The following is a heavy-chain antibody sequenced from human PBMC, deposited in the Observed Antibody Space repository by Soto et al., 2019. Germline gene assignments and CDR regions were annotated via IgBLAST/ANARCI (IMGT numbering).Heavy chain of an antibody. D-gene: IGHD4-17*01. CDR3: VSQRTTVPTQAYFDY. CDR2: VYYRGRS. J-gene: IGHJ4*02. CDR1: GGSVTNSSYY. V-gene: IGHV4-39*01. Sequence: SETLSLTCTVSGGSVTNSSYYWGWIRQSPGKGLEWIGSVYYRGRSYSKSPVESRVTISVDTSKNRFSLSLNSVTASDTAVYFCVSQRTTVPTQAYFDYWGPGALVTVSS.